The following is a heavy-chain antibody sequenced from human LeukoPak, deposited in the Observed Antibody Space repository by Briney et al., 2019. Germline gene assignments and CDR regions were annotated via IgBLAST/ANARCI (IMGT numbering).Heavy chain of an antibody. Sequence: GSLRLSCAASGFTFSSYAMYWVRQAPGKGLEWVAVTSYDGSNKYYADSVKGRFTISRDSSKNTLYLQMNSLRPEDTAVYYCARDGPITFGGVIAPGGHYYYGVDVWGQGTTVTVSS. J-gene: IGHJ6*02. CDR2: TSYDGSNK. CDR1: GFTFSSYA. D-gene: IGHD3-16*02. V-gene: IGHV3-30-3*01. CDR3: ARDGPITFGGVIAPGGHYYYGVDV.